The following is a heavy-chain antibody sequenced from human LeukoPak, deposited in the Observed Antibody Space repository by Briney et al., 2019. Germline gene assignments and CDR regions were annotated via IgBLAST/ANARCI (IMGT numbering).Heavy chain of an antibody. Sequence: PGGSLRLSCVDSGFTFTNYGMSWVRQTPGKGLEYVSSISPPGGTTYYADSVKGRFFVSRDNSKNTVYLQMSSLRVDDTAVYYCARIGGTKPTVAFDFWGQGTMVTVSS. D-gene: IGHD3-3*01. V-gene: IGHV3-23*01. CDR3: ARIGGTKPTVAFDF. CDR1: GFTFTNYG. CDR2: ISPPGGTT. J-gene: IGHJ3*01.